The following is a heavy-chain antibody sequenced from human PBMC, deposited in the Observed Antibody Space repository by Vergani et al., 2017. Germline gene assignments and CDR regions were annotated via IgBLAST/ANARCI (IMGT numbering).Heavy chain of an antibody. CDR2: ISGSGGST. CDR3: ASSKGMVPYYFDY. J-gene: IGHJ4*02. CDR1: GFTFSNYA. V-gene: IGHV3-23*01. Sequence: EVQLLESGGGLVQPGGSLRLSCAASGFTFSNYAMSWVRQAPGKGLEWVSAISGSGGSTYYADSVKGRFPISRDNAKNSLYLQMNSLRAEDTAVYYCASSKGMVPYYFDYWGQGTLVTVSS. D-gene: IGHD4/OR15-4a*01.